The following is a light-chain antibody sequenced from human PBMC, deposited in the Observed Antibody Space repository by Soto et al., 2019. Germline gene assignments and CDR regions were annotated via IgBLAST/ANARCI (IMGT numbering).Light chain of an antibody. CDR2: AVN. J-gene: IGLJ3*02. V-gene: IGLV2-11*01. Sequence: QCALTQPRSVSGSPGQSVTISCTGTSYNVGDYNYVSWYQQHPGKAPKLLIYAVNMRPSGVPDRFSGSKSGNTASLTISGLQAEDEADYSCCSYAGSYTWVFGGGTKLTVL. CDR1: SYNVGDYNY. CDR3: CSYAGSYTWV.